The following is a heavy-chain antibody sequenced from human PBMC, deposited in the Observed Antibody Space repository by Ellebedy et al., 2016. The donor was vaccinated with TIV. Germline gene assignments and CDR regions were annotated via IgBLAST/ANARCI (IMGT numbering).Heavy chain of an antibody. CDR2: INHSGNT. V-gene: IGHV4-34*01. J-gene: IGHJ6*03. CDR1: GGSFSGFY. D-gene: IGHD5-18*01. Sequence: SETLSLXCAVYGGSFSGFYWSWIRQPPGKGLEWIGEINHSGNTNYNPSLKSRVTISVDTSKNQFSLKLSSVTAADTAVFYCARNLRYSYGLYYYYMDVWGKGTTVTVSS. CDR3: ARNLRYSYGLYYYYMDV.